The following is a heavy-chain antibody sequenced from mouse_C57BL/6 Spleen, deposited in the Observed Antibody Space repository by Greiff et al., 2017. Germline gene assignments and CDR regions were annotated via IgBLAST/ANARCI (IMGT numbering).Heavy chain of an antibody. V-gene: IGHV1-50*01. CDR3: ARTLSQYYFDY. D-gene: IGHD3-2*02. J-gene: IGHJ2*01. CDR1: GYTFTSYW. Sequence: QVQLQQPGAELVKPGASVKLSCKASGYTFTSYWMQWVKQRPGKGLEWIGEIDHSDSYTNYTQKFKGKATLTVDTSSSTAYMQRSRLTSEDAAVYYCARTLSQYYFDYWGQGTTLTVSS. CDR2: IDHSDSYT.